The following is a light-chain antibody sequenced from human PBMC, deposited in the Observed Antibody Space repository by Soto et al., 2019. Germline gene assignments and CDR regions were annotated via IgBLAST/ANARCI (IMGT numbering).Light chain of an antibody. J-gene: IGKJ5*01. V-gene: IGKV1-5*01. CDR3: QHCNNWPIT. Sequence: DIQMTQSPSTLSASVGDRVTITCRASQSISSWLAWYQQKPGKAPKLLIYDAYSLESGTPSRFSGRRSGTEFTLTIASVQPEDFAVYYCQHCNNWPITFGQGTRLEV. CDR2: DAY. CDR1: QSISSW.